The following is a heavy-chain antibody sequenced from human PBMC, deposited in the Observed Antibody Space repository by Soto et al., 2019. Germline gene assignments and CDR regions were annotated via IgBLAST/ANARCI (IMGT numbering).Heavy chain of an antibody. Sequence: SETLSLTCAVYGGSVRGSYWSWIRQPPGKGLEWIGEINDSGSTKYNPSLKSRVTISVDTSKNQFSLNLSSVTAADTAVYYCARRYSSGFDYWGQGTLVTVSS. V-gene: IGHV4-34*01. D-gene: IGHD6-19*01. CDR3: ARRYSSGFDY. CDR2: INDSGST. J-gene: IGHJ4*02. CDR1: GGSVRGSY.